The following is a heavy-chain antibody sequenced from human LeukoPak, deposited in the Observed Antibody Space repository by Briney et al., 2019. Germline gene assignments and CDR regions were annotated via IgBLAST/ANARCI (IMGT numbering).Heavy chain of an antibody. CDR3: AKDLLTVVVAATDDY. Sequence: GGSLRLSCVASGFILSTSEMNWVRQAPGKGLEWVSSISSSSIYIYYADSVKGRFTISRDNAKNSLYLQMNSLRAEDTAVYYCAKDLLTVVVAATDDYWGQGTLVTVSS. CDR2: ISSSSIYI. J-gene: IGHJ4*02. V-gene: IGHV3-21*01. CDR1: GFILSTSE. D-gene: IGHD2-15*01.